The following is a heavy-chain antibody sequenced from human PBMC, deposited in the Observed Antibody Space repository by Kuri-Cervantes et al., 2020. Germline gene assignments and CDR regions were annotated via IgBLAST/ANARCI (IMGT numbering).Heavy chain of an antibody. CDR3: ARGKTVYGSGSLYFDY. V-gene: IGHV4-59*12. CDR2: IYYSGST. D-gene: IGHD3-10*01. Sequence: SETLSLTCTVSGGSISSYYWSWIRQPPGKGLEWIGYIYYSGSTYYNPSLKSRVTISVDTSKNQFSLKLSSVTAADTAVYYCARGKTVYGSGSLYFDYWGQGTLVTVSS. CDR1: GGSISSYY. J-gene: IGHJ4*02.